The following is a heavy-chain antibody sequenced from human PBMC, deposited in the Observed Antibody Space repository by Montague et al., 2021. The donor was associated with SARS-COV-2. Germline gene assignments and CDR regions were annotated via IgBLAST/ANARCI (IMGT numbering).Heavy chain of an antibody. CDR3: ARARITTIVVVNAFDI. V-gene: IGHV4-31*03. CDR1: GGSISSGGYY. Sequence: TLSLTCTVSGGSISSGGYYWSWIRQRPGKGLEWIGYIYYSGSTYYNPSLKSRVTISVDTSKNQFSLKLSSVTAADTAVYYCARARITTIVVVNAFDIWGQGTMVTVSS. D-gene: IGHD3-22*01. J-gene: IGHJ3*02. CDR2: IYYSGST.